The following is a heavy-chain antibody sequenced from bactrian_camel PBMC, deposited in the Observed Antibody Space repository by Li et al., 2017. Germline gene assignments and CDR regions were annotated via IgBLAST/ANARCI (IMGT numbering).Heavy chain of an antibody. D-gene: IGHD2*01. J-gene: IGHJ4*01. CDR1: GELMDERL. CDR2: IYTTVSDT. CDR3: AAGVVVNGNLISLRNK. V-gene: IGHV3S66*01. Sequence: VQLVESGGGSVPAGGALTLSCTSGELMDERLPAWFRQAPGKGREGIAGIYTTVSDTYYYADSVKGRFTISLDNAKKTMYLHMNALSPEDTAMYYCAAGVVVNGNLISLRNKWGQGTQVTVS.